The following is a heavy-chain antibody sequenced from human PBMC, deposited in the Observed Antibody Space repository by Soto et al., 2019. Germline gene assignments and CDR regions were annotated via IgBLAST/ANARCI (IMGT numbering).Heavy chain of an antibody. CDR2: IWHDGSNQ. CDR1: GFTFSTYG. Sequence: QVQLVESGGGVVQTGRSLRLSCAASGFTFSTYGMHWVRQAPGKGLEWVAVIWHDGSNQYYGDSVKGRFIISRDNSKNTLYLQMNSVRADDAAISYCARDRTDTSFATWGQGTLVTVSS. V-gene: IGHV3-33*01. CDR3: ARDRTDTSFAT. D-gene: IGHD5-12*01. J-gene: IGHJ4*02.